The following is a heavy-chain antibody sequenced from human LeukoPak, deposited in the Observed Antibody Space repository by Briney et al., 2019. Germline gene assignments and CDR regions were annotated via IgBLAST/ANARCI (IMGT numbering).Heavy chain of an antibody. D-gene: IGHD6-13*01. Sequence: ASVKVSCKASGYTFTGYYMHWVRQAPGQGLEWMGWINPNSGGTNYAQKFQGRVTMTRDTSISTAYMELSSLRSDDTAVYYCARDSSTWGSHYYMDVWGKGTTVTVSS. V-gene: IGHV1-2*02. J-gene: IGHJ6*03. CDR2: INPNSGGT. CDR3: ARDSSTWGSHYYMDV. CDR1: GYTFTGYY.